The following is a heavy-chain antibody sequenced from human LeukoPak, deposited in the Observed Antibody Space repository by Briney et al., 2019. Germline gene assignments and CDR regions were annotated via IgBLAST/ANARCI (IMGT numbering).Heavy chain of an antibody. Sequence: PGGSLRLSCAASGFSFGSYAMSWVRHAPGKGLEWVSVISGSGGGTFYVDSVKGRFTISRDNSKNTLYLQMNSLRVEDTAVYYCAKVGITGSTRYFDNWGQGTLVTVSS. CDR2: ISGSGGGT. CDR1: GFSFGSYA. D-gene: IGHD1-7*01. J-gene: IGHJ4*02. V-gene: IGHV3-23*01. CDR3: AKVGITGSTRYFDN.